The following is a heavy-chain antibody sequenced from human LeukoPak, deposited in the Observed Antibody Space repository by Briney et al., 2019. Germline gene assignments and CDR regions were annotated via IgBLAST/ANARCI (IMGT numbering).Heavy chain of an antibody. CDR2: ISGSGGST. D-gene: IGHD6-19*01. V-gene: IGHV3-23*01. CDR1: GFTFSSYA. Sequence: GGSLRLSCAASGFTFSSYAMSWVRQAPGKGLEWVSAISGSGGSTYYADSVKGRFTISRGNSKNTLYLQMNSLRAEDTAVYYCARAAVAGYDAFDIWGQGTMVTVSS. CDR3: ARAAVAGYDAFDI. J-gene: IGHJ3*02.